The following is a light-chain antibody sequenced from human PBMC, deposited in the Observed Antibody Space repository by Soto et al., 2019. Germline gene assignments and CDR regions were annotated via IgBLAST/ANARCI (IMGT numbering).Light chain of an antibody. CDR2: ANS. V-gene: IGLV1-40*01. J-gene: IGLJ1*01. CDR3: QSYDDSLSGYV. CDR1: SSSFGAGYD. Sequence: QSVLTQPPSVSGAPGQRVTISCTGSSSSFGAGYDVHWYQQIPGTAPKLLIFANSNRPSGVPDRFSGSKSGTSASLAITGLQAEDEAAYYCQSYDDSLSGYVFGTGTKLTVL.